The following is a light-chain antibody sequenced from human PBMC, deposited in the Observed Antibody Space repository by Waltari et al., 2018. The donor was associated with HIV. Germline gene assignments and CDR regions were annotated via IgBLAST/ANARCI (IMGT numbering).Light chain of an antibody. CDR3: QQRSNWPGT. CDR1: QSVSNY. V-gene: IGKV3-11*01. J-gene: IGKJ1*01. CDR2: DAS. Sequence: EIVLTQSPATLSLSPGERGPLSCRASQSVSNYLAWYQQKPGQAPRLLIYDASKRATGIPARFSGSGSGTDFTLTISSLESEDFAVYYCQQRSNWPGTFGQGTKVEIK.